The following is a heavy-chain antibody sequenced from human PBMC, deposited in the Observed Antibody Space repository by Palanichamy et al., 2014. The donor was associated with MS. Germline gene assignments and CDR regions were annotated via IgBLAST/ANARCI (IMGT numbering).Heavy chain of an antibody. Sequence: RLSCAASGFTFSTYWMHWVRQAPGKGLVWVSRIKSDGSYTSYADVVKGRFTISRDNAKNTLYLQMNSLGVEDTAVYYCVRDHAYCSSPSCSQRDWYFDLWGRGTLVTVSS. V-gene: IGHV3-74*01. CDR3: VRDHAYCSSPSCSQRDWYFDL. CDR1: GFTFSTYW. CDR2: IKSDGSYT. D-gene: IGHD2-2*01. J-gene: IGHJ2*01.